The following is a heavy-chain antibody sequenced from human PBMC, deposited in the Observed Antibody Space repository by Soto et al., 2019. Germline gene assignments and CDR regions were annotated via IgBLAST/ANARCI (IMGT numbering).Heavy chain of an antibody. J-gene: IGHJ4*02. CDR3: ARDTTPRY. V-gene: IGHV3-48*01. CDR1: GFTFSSSS. Sequence: GVSLRLSCAASGFTFSSSSMNWVRQAPGKGLEWLSYISGISSTTYISSSGSTIYYADSVKGRFTISRDNAKNSLYLQMNSLRVEDTAVYYCARDTTPRYWGQGTLVTVSS. CDR2: ISSSGSTI. D-gene: IGHD2-2*01.